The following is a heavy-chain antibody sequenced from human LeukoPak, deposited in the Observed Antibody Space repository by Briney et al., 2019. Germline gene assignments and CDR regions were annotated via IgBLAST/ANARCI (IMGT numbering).Heavy chain of an antibody. CDR1: GFIFSSYV. Sequence: PGGSLRLSCAASGFIFSSYVMNWVRQAPGKGLEWVSAIGGSGGSTNYADSVKGRFTISRDNSKNTLYLQMNSLRAEDTAVYYCAKGVTNSPFAPWGQGTLVTVSS. D-gene: IGHD4-17*01. CDR3: AKGVTNSPFAP. V-gene: IGHV3-23*01. J-gene: IGHJ5*02. CDR2: IGGSGGST.